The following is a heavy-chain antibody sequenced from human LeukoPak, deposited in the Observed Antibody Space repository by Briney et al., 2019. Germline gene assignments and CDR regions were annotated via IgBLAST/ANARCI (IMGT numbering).Heavy chain of an antibody. CDR3: AKDPRNILTGDYDDFDI. Sequence: ASVKVSCKASGYIFTGHYIHWVRQAPGQGLEWMGIVNPTYDIPIYAQTFEGRVTMTRDLSTSTVYMELSTLRSDDTAVYFCAKDPRNILTGDYDDFDIWGQGTMVIVSS. V-gene: IGHV1-46*01. J-gene: IGHJ3*02. D-gene: IGHD3-9*01. CDR1: GYIFTGHY. CDR2: VNPTYDIP.